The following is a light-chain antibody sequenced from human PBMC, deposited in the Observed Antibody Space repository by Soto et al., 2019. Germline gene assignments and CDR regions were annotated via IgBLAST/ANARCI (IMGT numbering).Light chain of an antibody. J-gene: IGLJ3*02. CDR1: SSNIGSNY. V-gene: IGLV1-47*01. CDR2: RNN. Sequence: QSVLTQPPSASGTPGQRVTISCSGSSSNIGSNYVYWYQQLPGTAPKLLIYRNNQRPSGVPDRFSGSKSGTSASLAISGLRYEDEDDYYCAAWDDSLSGWVFGGGTKVTVL. CDR3: AAWDDSLSGWV.